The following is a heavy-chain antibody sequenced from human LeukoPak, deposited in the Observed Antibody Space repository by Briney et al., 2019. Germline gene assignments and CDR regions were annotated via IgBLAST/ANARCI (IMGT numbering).Heavy chain of an antibody. CDR1: GYTFTSYA. J-gene: IGHJ4*02. V-gene: IGHV1-18*01. D-gene: IGHD3-22*01. CDR2: ISAYNGNT. Sequence: ASVKVSCKASGYTFTSYAMHWVRQAPGQRLEWMGWISAYNGNTNYAQKLQGRVTMTTDTSTSTAYMELRSLRSDDTAVYYCARDLSGYPPYDYWGQGTLVTVSS. CDR3: ARDLSGYPPYDY.